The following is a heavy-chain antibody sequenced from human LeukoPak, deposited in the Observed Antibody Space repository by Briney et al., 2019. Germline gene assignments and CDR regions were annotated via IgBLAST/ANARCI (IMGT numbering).Heavy chain of an antibody. D-gene: IGHD3-10*01. CDR3: ARAVVRGVIRWFDP. J-gene: IGHJ5*02. CDR1: GGSISSYY. V-gene: IGHV4-59*01. Sequence: PSETLSLTCTVSGGSISSYYWSWIRQPPGKGLKWIGYIYYSGSTNYNPSLKSRVTISVDTSKNQFSLKLSSVTAADTAVYYCARAVVRGVIRWFDPWGQGTLVTVSS. CDR2: IYYSGST.